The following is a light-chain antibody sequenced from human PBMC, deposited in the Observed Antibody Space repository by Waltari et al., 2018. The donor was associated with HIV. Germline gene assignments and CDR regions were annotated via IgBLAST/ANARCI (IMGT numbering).Light chain of an antibody. CDR1: SSNIGTNY. J-gene: IGLJ2*01. CDR3: ASWDDSLMGV. CDR2: RNN. Sequence: QSVLTQPPSASGTPGQRVTISCSGSSSNIGTNYVYWYQQLPGTAPKLLIYRNNQRPSGVPDRFSGFKSGTSASLAISGLRSEDEADYYCASWDDSLMGVFGGGTKVTVL. V-gene: IGLV1-47*01.